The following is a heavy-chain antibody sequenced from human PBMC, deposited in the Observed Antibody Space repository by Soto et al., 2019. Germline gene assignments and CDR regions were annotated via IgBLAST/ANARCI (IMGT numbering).Heavy chain of an antibody. Sequence: PSETLSLTCAVSGYSISSGYYWGWIRQPPGKGLEWIGSFDHSGSTYYNPSLKSRVTISVDASKNQFLLKLSSGTYAVTAVRYFARDVSMGYHFDYWGQGTLVTVSS. D-gene: IGHD5-18*01. J-gene: IGHJ4*02. CDR2: FDHSGST. V-gene: IGHV4-38-2*02. CDR3: ARDVSMGYHFDY. CDR1: GYSISSGYY.